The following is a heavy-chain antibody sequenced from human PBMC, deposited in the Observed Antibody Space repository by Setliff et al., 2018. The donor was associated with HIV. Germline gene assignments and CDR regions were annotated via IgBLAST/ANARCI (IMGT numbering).Heavy chain of an antibody. CDR2: ISAYNGNT. CDR1: GYIFTSYG. Sequence: GASVKVSCKASGYIFTSYGISWVRQAPGQGLEWMGWISAYNGNTNYAQKFQGRVTMTRDTSTSTVYMELSSLRSEDTAVYYCARDLPTTVTKGLEPFDYWGQGTLVTVSS. CDR3: ARDLPTTVTKGLEPFDY. J-gene: IGHJ4*02. D-gene: IGHD4-17*01. V-gene: IGHV1-18*01.